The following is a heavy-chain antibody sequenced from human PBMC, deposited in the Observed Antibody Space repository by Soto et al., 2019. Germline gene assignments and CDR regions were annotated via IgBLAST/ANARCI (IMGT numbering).Heavy chain of an antibody. J-gene: IGHJ4*02. CDR3: ARGWNCDRTSCYLDY. CDR2: IYHSGNT. Sequence: QLQLQESGSGLVKPSQTLSLTCAVSGASISSGTYSWTWIRQPPGKGLEWIGYIYHSGNTYYNPSRKSRVTIAGDRSKDRFALKLSAVTAADTAVYYCARGWNCDRTSCYLDYWGQGTLVTVSS. CDR1: GASISSGTYS. D-gene: IGHD2-2*01. V-gene: IGHV4-30-2*01.